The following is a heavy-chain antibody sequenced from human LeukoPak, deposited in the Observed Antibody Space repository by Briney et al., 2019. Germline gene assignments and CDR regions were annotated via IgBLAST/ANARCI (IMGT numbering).Heavy chain of an antibody. CDR3: ARENNVVVIAYPPFDY. J-gene: IGHJ4*02. CDR1: GFTFSDYY. Sequence: GGSLRLSCAASGFTFSDYYMSWIRQAPGKGLEWVSYISSSGSTIYYADSVKGRFTISRDNAKNSLYLQVNSLRAEGTAVYYCARENNVVVIAYPPFDYWGQGTLVTVSS. CDR2: ISSSGSTI. V-gene: IGHV3-11*04. D-gene: IGHD2-21*01.